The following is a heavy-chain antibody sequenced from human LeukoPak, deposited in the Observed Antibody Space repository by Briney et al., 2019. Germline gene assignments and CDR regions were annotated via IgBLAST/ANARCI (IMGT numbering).Heavy chain of an antibody. V-gene: IGHV3-48*03. CDR1: GFTFSSYE. CDR2: ISSSGSTI. Sequence: GGSLRLSCAASGFTFSSYEMNWVRQAPGMGLEWVSYISSSGSTIYYADSVEGRFTISRDNAKNSLYLQMNSLRAEDTAVYYCARKRGYFYYMDVWGKGTTVTVSS. J-gene: IGHJ6*03. CDR3: ARKRGYFYYMDV.